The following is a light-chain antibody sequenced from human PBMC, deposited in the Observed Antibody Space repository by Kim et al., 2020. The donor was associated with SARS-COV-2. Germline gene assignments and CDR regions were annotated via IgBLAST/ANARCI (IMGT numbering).Light chain of an antibody. V-gene: IGLV3-1*01. CDR3: QAWDSRTV. Sequence: VSVSPGQTARITCSGDKLGDKYACWYQQKPGQSPVLVIYQDSKRPSGIPERFSGSNSGNTATLTISGTQAMDEADYYCQAWDSRTVFGGGTQLTVL. CDR1: KLGDKY. CDR2: QDS. J-gene: IGLJ2*01.